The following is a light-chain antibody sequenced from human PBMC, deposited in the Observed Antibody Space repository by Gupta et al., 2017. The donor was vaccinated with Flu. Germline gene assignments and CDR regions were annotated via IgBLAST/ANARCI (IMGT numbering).Light chain of an antibody. CDR2: GAS. J-gene: IGKJ2*01. CDR1: QALKYNY. V-gene: IGKV3-20*01. CDR3: QQWSSSPYT. Sequence: DTLLLSPGERATPSCRASQALKYNYLAWYQQKRGQPPRLLIYGASTRATGLPDRFSGSGSGTDFTLTISRREPEDFAVYCCQQWSSSPYTFGQGTKLEIK.